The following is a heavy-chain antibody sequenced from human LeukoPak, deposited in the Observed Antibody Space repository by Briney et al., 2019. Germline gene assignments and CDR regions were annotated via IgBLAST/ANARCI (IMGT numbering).Heavy chain of an antibody. CDR2: ISSSSSYK. CDR1: GFTFSSYA. CDR3: AGGILGTIDM. D-gene: IGHD1-7*01. V-gene: IGHV3-21*01. Sequence: GGSLRLSCAVSGFTFSSYAMSWVRQAPGKGLEWVSSISSSSSYKYYADSVKGRFTISRDNAKNSVYLQMNSLRAEDTAVYYCAGGILGTIDMWGQGTMVTVSS. J-gene: IGHJ3*02.